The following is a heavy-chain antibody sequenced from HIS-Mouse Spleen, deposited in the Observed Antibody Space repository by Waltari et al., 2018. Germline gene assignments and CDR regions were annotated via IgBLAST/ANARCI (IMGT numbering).Heavy chain of an antibody. CDR3: AKDKHHAFDY. Sequence: QVQLVESGVGVVQPGRSLRLPCAASGFPLRRYGRQWVRQAPGKGLEWVAVISYDGSNKYYADSVKGRFTISRDNSKNTLYLQMNSLRAEDTAVYYCAKDKHHAFDYWGQGTLVTVSS. J-gene: IGHJ4*02. CDR2: ISYDGSNK. V-gene: IGHV3-30*18. CDR1: GFPLRRYG.